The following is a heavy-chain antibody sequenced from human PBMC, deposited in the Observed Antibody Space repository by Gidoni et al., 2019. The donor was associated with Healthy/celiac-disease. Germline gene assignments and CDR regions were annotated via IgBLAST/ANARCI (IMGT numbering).Heavy chain of an antibody. Sequence: QVQLVESGGGVVQPGRSLSLSCAASAFTFHSYGRPWVRQAPGNGLEWVAVIWYDGSNKYYADAVKGRFTISRDNSKNTLYLQMNSLRAEDTAVYYCARDNRPGYDFWSGYYASDYFDYWGQGTLVTVSS. V-gene: IGHV3-33*01. CDR3: ARDNRPGYDFWSGYYASDYFDY. CDR2: IWYDGSNK. J-gene: IGHJ4*02. CDR1: AFTFHSYG. D-gene: IGHD3-3*01.